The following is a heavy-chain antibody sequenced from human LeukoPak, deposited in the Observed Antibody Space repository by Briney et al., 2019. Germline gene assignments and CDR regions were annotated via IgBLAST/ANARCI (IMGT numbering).Heavy chain of an antibody. CDR3: ARRGIWDLQIGNWFDP. J-gene: IGHJ5*02. CDR2: IYSSGNS. CDR1: GDPITTNSYW. Sequence: PSETLSLTCSISGDPITTNSYWRGWIRQSPGKGLEWIGSIYSSGNSYYNPSLKTRATISPDTSKNQYSLRLTSVTAADTAIYYCARRGIWDLQIGNWFDPWGQGILVIVSS. V-gene: IGHV4-39*01. D-gene: IGHD3-16*01.